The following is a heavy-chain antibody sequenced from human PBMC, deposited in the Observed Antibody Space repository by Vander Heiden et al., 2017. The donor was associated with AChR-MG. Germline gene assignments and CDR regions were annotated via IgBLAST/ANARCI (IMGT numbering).Heavy chain of an antibody. D-gene: IGHD1-1*01. CDR3: AATAVRMGHTYYYTVDI. V-gene: IGHV1-69*01. Sequence: VQLVHSGAEVKKPGSPVKVSCKPSGVSFSTHLTRWVRQAPGQGLEWLGWIMPVMRTTDNTQRFQDRVTSTAEESSSTAYMELSSLGYEDTAVYYCAATAVRMGHTYYYTVDIWGQGTTVSVS. J-gene: IGHJ6*02. CDR2: IMPVMRTT. CDR1: GVSFSTHL.